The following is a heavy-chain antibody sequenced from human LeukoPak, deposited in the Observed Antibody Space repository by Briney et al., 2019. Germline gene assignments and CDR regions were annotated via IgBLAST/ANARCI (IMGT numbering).Heavy chain of an antibody. Sequence: ASVKVSCKASGYTFTGYYMHWVRQAPGQGLEWVGWINPNSGGTNYAQKFQGRVTMTRDTSISTAYMELSRLLSGDTAVYYCARGKTMVYCGGDCYRFDNWGQGTLVTVSS. V-gene: IGHV1-2*02. J-gene: IGHJ4*02. CDR1: GYTFTGYY. CDR2: INPNSGGT. CDR3: ARGKTMVYCGGDCYRFDN. D-gene: IGHD2-21*02.